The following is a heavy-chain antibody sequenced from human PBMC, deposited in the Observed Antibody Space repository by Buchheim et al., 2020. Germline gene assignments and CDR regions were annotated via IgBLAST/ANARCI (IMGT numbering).Heavy chain of an antibody. CDR1: GFTFSSYS. V-gene: IGHV3-48*04. Sequence: EVQLVESGGGLVQPGGSLRLSCAASGFTFSSYSMNWVRQAPEKGLEWVSYISSSSSTIYYADSVQGRFAISRDNAKNSLYLQMNSLRAEETAVYYCARGRWVGERSDYWGQGTL. CDR2: ISSSSSTI. D-gene: IGHD1-26*01. J-gene: IGHJ4*02. CDR3: ARGRWVGERSDY.